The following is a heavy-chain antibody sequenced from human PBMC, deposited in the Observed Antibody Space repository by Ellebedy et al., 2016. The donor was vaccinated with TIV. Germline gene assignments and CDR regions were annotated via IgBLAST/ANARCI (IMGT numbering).Heavy chain of an antibody. D-gene: IGHD6-13*01. V-gene: IGHV1-69*13. J-gene: IGHJ4*02. CDR2: IIPIFGTA. Sequence: ASVKVSCKASGGTFSSYAISWVRQAPGQGLEWMGGIIPIFGTADYAQKFQGRVTATADESTSTAYMELTSLRSEDTAVYYCARVPSRYSSYWFYFDYWGQGTLVTVSS. CDR3: ARVPSRYSSYWFYFDY. CDR1: GGTFSSYA.